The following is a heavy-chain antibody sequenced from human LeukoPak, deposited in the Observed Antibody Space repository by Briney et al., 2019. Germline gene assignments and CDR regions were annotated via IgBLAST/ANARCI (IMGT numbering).Heavy chain of an antibody. CDR2: IYYSGST. V-gene: IGHV4-59*01. Sequence: PSETLSLTCTVSGGSISSYYWTWIRQPPGKGLEWIGYIYYSGSTNYNPSLKSRVTISVDTSKNQFSLKLSSVTAADTAEYYRARDYYDSSGYYSFGYWGQGTLVTVSS. J-gene: IGHJ4*02. CDR1: GGSISSYY. CDR3: ARDYYDSSGYYSFGY. D-gene: IGHD3-22*01.